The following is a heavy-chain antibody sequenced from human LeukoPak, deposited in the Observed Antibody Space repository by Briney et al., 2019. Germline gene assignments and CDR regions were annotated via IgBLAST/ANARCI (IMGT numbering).Heavy chain of an antibody. J-gene: IGHJ6*02. D-gene: IGHD3-10*01. V-gene: IGHV4-31*03. CDR1: GGSISSGGYY. Sequence: PSQTLSLTCTVSGGSISSGGYYWRWTRQHPGRGLEWIGYIYYSGSTYYNPSLKSRVTISVDTSKNQFSLKLSSVTAADTAVYYCASSGTPAQAKAGDYYYCGMDVWGQGTTVTVSS. CDR2: IYYSGST. CDR3: ASSGTPAQAKAGDYYYCGMDV.